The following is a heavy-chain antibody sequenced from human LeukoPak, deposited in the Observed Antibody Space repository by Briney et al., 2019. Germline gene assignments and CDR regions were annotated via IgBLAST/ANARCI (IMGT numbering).Heavy chain of an antibody. CDR1: GGSISSYY. CDR3: ARHDYDILTGQPYYFDY. Sequence: SETLSLTCTVSGGSISSYYWSWIRQPPGKGLEWIGYIYYSGSTNYNPSLKSRVTISVDTSKNQFSLKLSSVTAADTAVYYCARHDYDILTGQPYYFDYWGQGTLVTVSS. V-gene: IGHV4-59*08. CDR2: IYYSGST. J-gene: IGHJ4*02. D-gene: IGHD3-9*01.